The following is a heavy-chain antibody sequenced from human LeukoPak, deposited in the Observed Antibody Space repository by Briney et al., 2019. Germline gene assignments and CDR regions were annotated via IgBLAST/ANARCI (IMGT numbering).Heavy chain of an antibody. V-gene: IGHV1-2*02. CDR1: GYTFTGYY. D-gene: IGHD6-13*01. Sequence: ASVKVSCKASGYTFTGYYMHWVRQAPGQGLDWMGWINPNSGGTNYAQKFQGRVTMTRDTSISTAYMELSRLRSDDTAVYYCARLTEQQLAHFDYWGQGTLVTVSS. J-gene: IGHJ4*02. CDR2: INPNSGGT. CDR3: ARLTEQQLAHFDY.